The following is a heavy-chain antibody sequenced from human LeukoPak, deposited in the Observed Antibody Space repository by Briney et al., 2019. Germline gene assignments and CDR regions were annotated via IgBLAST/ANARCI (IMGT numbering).Heavy chain of an antibody. CDR1: GGSISSYY. Sequence: KPSETLSLTCTVSGGSISSYYWSCIRQPPGKGLEGIGYIYYSGSTNYNPSLKSRVTMSVDTSKNQFSLKLSSVTAADTAVYYCARVVRVVGIAIRPYFDYWGQGTLVTVSS. CDR3: ARVVRVVGIAIRPYFDY. V-gene: IGHV4-59*01. D-gene: IGHD2-21*01. CDR2: IYYSGST. J-gene: IGHJ4*02.